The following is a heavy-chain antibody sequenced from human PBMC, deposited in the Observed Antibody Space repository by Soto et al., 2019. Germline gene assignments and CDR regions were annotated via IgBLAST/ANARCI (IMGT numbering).Heavy chain of an antibody. Sequence: QVQLVQYGAEVKKPRSSEKVSCKASGGSLSNYGISWVRQAPGQGLEWMGAIIPVFGTPNYAQKFQDRVTISADESTTTVYMEVRSLTSEDTAVYYCARGDATKIVVTSYYAMDVRGQGTRVTVSS. CDR2: IIPVFGTP. D-gene: IGHD3-22*01. V-gene: IGHV1-69*12. CDR1: GGSLSNYG. CDR3: ARGDATKIVVTSYYAMDV. J-gene: IGHJ6*02.